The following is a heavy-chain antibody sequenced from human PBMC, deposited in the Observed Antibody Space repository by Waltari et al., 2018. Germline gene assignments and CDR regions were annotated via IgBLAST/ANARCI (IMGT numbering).Heavy chain of an antibody. J-gene: IGHJ4*02. CDR3: ARGDDYGDFGDY. V-gene: IGHV4-61*09. D-gene: IGHD4-17*01. Sequence: QVQLQESGPGLVKPSQTLSLTCTVSGGSISSGSYYWSWIRQPAGKGLEWIGYIYTSGSTNYNPSLKSRVTISVDTSKNQFSLKLSSVTAADTAVYYCARGDDYGDFGDYWGQGTLVTVSS. CDR2: IYTSGST. CDR1: GGSISSGSYY.